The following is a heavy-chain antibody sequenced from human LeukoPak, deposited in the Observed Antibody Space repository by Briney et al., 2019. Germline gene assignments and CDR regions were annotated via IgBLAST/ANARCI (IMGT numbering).Heavy chain of an antibody. CDR3: ARYSGSYYYPPAWDL. CDR2: TSTSGGSA. D-gene: IGHD1-26*01. V-gene: IGHV3-23*01. Sequence: PEGSLRLSCAASGFTFSNNAMSWVRQAPGKELEWVSATSTSGGSAYYADSVKGRFTISRDNSKNTLYLQMDSLRADDTAVYYCARYSGSYYYPPAWDLWGQGTLVTVS. J-gene: IGHJ4*02. CDR1: GFTFSNNA.